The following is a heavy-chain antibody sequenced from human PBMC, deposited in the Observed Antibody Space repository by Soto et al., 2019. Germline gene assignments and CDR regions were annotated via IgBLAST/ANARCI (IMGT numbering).Heavy chain of an antibody. J-gene: IGHJ2*01. CDR1: GFTFDDYT. Sequence: VQLVESGGVVVQPGGSLRLSCAASGFTFDDYTMHWVRQAPGKGLEWVSLISWDGGSTYYADSVKGRFTISRDNSNNSLYLQMNSLRTEDTALYYCAKYARLTIGWYFDLWGRGTLVTVSS. CDR2: ISWDGGST. CDR3: AKYARLTIGWYFDL. D-gene: IGHD1-26*01. V-gene: IGHV3-43*01.